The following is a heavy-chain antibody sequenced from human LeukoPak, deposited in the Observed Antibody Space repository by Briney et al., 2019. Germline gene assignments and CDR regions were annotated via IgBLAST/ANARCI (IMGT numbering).Heavy chain of an antibody. CDR3: ARGYSGYDFGY. CDR2: IIPILGIA. V-gene: IGHV1-69*02. J-gene: IGHJ4*02. D-gene: IGHD5-12*01. CDR1: GGTFSSYT. Sequence: SVKVSCKASGGTFSSYTISWGRQAPGQGLEWMGRIIPILGIANYARKFQGRVTITADKSTSTAYMELSSLRSEDTAVYYCARGYSGYDFGYWGQGTLVTVSS.